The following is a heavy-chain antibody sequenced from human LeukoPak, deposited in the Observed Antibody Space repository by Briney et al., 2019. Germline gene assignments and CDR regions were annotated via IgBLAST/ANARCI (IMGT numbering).Heavy chain of an antibody. J-gene: IGHJ4*02. V-gene: IGHV1-2*02. CDR3: ARADSSGWYVDY. D-gene: IGHD6-19*01. CDR1: GYTFTGYY. CDR2: INPNSGGT. Sequence: ASVKVSCKASGYTFTGYYMHWVRQAPGQGLEGMGWINPNSGGTNYAQKFQGRVTMTRDTSISTAYMELSRLRSDDTAVYYCARADSSGWYVDYWGQGTLVTVSS.